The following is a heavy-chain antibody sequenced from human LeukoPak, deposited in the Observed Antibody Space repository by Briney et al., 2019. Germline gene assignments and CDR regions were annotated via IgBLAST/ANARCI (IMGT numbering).Heavy chain of an antibody. CDR1: GFTFSSYA. D-gene: IGHD3-3*01. CDR3: ASQYYDFWTVSYGMDV. J-gene: IGHJ6*02. Sequence: GGSLRLSCAASGFTFSSYAMSWVRQAPGKGLEWVSAISGSGGSTYYADSVKGRFTISRDNSKNTLYLQMNSLRAEDTAVYYCASQYYDFWTVSYGMDVWGQGTTVTVSS. V-gene: IGHV3-23*01. CDR2: ISGSGGST.